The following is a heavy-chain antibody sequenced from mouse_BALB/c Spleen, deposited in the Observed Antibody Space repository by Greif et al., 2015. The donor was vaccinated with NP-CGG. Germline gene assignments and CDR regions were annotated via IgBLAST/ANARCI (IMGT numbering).Heavy chain of an antibody. CDR2: INPYNDGT. D-gene: IGHD3-2*01. V-gene: IGHV1-14*01. Sequence: EVQLQQSGPELVKPGASVKMSCKASGYTFTSYVMHWVKQKPGQGLEWIGYINPYNDGTKYNEKFKGKATLTSDKSSSTAYMELSSLTSEDSAVYYCARGGGQLGLRFAYWGQGTLVTVSA. CDR1: GYTFTSYV. J-gene: IGHJ3*01. CDR3: ARGGGQLGLRFAY.